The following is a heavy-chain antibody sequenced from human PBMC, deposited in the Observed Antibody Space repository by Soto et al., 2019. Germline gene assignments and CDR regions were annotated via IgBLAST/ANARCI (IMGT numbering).Heavy chain of an antibody. V-gene: IGHV3-30*03. D-gene: IGHD3-9*01. Sequence: GGSLRLSCGASGFTFSSYGMHWVRQAPGKGLEWVAFISYDGSNKYFADSVKGRFTISRDNSKNTLYLQMNSLRAEDTAVYYCATEYYDILTGYLKSGFDYWGQGTLVTVSS. J-gene: IGHJ4*02. CDR1: GFTFSSYG. CDR3: ATEYYDILTGYLKSGFDY. CDR2: ISYDGSNK.